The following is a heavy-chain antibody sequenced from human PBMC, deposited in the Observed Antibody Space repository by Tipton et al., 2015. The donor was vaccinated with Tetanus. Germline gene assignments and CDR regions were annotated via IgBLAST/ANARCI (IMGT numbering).Heavy chain of an antibody. CDR1: GYRFTNYW. CDR3: ARHMSVSSVYGFEY. V-gene: IGHV5-51*01. Sequence: QLVQSGAEVKKPGESLKISCKVSGYRFTNYWIAWVRQMPGQGLEWMGIIYPGDSDTSYSPSSQGQVTISADKSISTADLQWSSLKASDTAMYFCARHMSVSSVYGFEYWGQGTLVTVSS. D-gene: IGHD6-6*01. J-gene: IGHJ4*02. CDR2: IYPGDSDT.